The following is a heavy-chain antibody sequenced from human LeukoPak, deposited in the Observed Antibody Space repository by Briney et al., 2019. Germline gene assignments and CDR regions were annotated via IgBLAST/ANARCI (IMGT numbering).Heavy chain of an antibody. V-gene: IGHV3-23*01. J-gene: IGHJ4*02. CDR1: GFTFSSYA. CDR2: ISCSGGST. Sequence: PGGSLRLSCAASGFTFSSYAMSWVRQAPGKGLEWVSAISCSGGSTYYADSVKGRFTISRGNSKNTLYLQMNSLRAEDTAVYYCAKDRVVVVVAATPGGYFDYWGQGTLVTVSS. D-gene: IGHD2-15*01. CDR3: AKDRVVVVVAATPGGYFDY.